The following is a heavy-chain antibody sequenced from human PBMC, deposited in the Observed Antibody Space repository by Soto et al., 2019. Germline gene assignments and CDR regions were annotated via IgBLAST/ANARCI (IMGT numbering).Heavy chain of an antibody. V-gene: IGHV3-21*01. CDR2: ISSSSSYI. D-gene: IGHD2-2*02. Sequence: GGSLRLSCAASGFTFSSYSMNWVRQAPGKGLEWVSSISSSSSYIYYADSVKGRFTISRDNAKNSLYLQMNSLRAEDTAVYYCARAKYCSTPSCYTYYYYMDVWGKGSTVPVS. CDR3: ARAKYCSTPSCYTYYYYMDV. J-gene: IGHJ6*03. CDR1: GFTFSSYS.